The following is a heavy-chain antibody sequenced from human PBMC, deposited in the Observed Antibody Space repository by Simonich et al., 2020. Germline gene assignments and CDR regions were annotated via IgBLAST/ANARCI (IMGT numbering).Heavy chain of an antibody. J-gene: IGHJ4*02. CDR1: GFTFSSDW. CDR3: ARNRLDY. Sequence: EVQLVESGGGLVQPGGSLRLSCAASGFTFSSDWMHWVRQAQGKGLGWGSLVNSDGMSTSYADSVKGRFTISRDNAKNTLYLQMNSLRAEDTAVYYCARNRLDYWGQGTLVTVSS. CDR2: VNSDGMST. V-gene: IGHV3-74*01.